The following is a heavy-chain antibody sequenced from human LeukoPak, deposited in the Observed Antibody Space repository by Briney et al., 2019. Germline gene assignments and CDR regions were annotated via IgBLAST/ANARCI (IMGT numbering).Heavy chain of an antibody. CDR2: IIPIFGAA. CDR3: ARHDNVDTAMIAVIGHYHYMDV. CDR1: GGTFSSYA. Sequence: ASVKVSCKASGGTFSSYAISWVRHAPGQGLGWVGGIIPIFGAANYAQKFQGRVTITADESTSTAYMELSSLRSEDTAVYYCARHDNVDTAMIAVIGHYHYMDVWGRGTTVTVSS. V-gene: IGHV1-69*13. J-gene: IGHJ6*03. D-gene: IGHD5-18*01.